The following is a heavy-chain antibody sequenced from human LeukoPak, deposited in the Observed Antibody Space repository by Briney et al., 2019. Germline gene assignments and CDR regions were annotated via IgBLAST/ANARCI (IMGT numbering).Heavy chain of an antibody. D-gene: IGHD3-22*01. J-gene: IGHJ4*02. V-gene: IGHV1-24*01. Sequence: ASVKVSCKVSGYTLTELSMHWVRQAPGKGLEGMGGFDPEDGETIYAQKFQGRVTMTEDTSTDTAYMELSSLRSEDTAVYYCATYYYDSSGYYFLGHWGQGTLVTVSS. CDR3: ATYYYDSSGYYFLGH. CDR2: FDPEDGET. CDR1: GYTLTELS.